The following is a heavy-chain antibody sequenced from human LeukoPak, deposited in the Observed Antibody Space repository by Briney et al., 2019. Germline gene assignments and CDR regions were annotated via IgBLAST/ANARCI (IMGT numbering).Heavy chain of an antibody. J-gene: IGHJ4*02. CDR3: ASFEGYCSSTSCPPSN. CDR1: GFTFSSYS. D-gene: IGHD2-2*01. CDR2: ISSSSSYI. V-gene: IGHV3-21*01. Sequence: GGSLRLSCAASGFTFSSYSMTWVRQAPGKGLEWVSSISSSSSYIYYADSVKGRFTISRDNAKNSLYLQMNSLRAEDTAVYYCASFEGYCSSTSCPPSNWGQGTLVTVSS.